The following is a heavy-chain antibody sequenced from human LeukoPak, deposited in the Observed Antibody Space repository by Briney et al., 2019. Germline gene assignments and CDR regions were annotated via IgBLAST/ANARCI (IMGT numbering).Heavy chain of an antibody. J-gene: IGHJ5*02. D-gene: IGHD3-10*01. V-gene: IGHV4-39*01. CDR2: IYYSGST. CDR3: ARRSLLWFGELPPGFDP. Sequence: PSETLSLTCTVSGGSISSSSYYWGWIRQPPGKGLEWIGSIYYSGSTYYNPSLKSRVTISVDPSKNQFSLKLSSVTAADTAVYYCARRSLLWFGELPPGFDPWGQGTLVTVSS. CDR1: GGSISSSSYY.